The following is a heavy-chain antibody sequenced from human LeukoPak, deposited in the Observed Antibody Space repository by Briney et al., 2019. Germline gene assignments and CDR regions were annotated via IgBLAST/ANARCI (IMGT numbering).Heavy chain of an antibody. CDR3: ARAKDNSGRDGFDI. CDR2: IWYDGSNK. J-gene: IGHJ3*02. V-gene: IGHV3-33*01. Sequence: GGSLRLSCAASGFTFSTYGIHWVRQAPGKGLEWVAVIWYDGSNKYYADSVRGRFTISRDNSKNTLYLQMNSLRAEDTAVYYCARAKDNSGRDGFDIWGQGTMVTVSS. CDR1: GFTFSTYG. D-gene: IGHD6-19*01.